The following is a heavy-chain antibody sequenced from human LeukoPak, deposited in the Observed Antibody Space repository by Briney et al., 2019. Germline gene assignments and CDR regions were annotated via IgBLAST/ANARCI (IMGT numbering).Heavy chain of an antibody. CDR1: GYSFIHYW. CDR2: IYPGDSVT. Sequence: LGESLKISCKGSGYSFIHYWIAWVRQMPGKGPEWMGIIYPGDSVTRYSPSFQGQATISADKSITTAYLQWSSLKASDTAIYYCARQDGGGLYYFDYWGQGTLVTVSS. V-gene: IGHV5-51*01. D-gene: IGHD5-12*01. CDR3: ARQDGGGLYYFDY. J-gene: IGHJ4*02.